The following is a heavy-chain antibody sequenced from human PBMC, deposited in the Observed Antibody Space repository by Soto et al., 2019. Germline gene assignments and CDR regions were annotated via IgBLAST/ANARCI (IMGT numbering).Heavy chain of an antibody. CDR3: ARHRTWGGGSSGYHPLDY. V-gene: IGHV4-59*08. Sequence: SETLSLTCTVSGGSISDYFWGWIRQPPWKGLEWVGYISNSGTTNYNPSLKSRLTMSVDTSKNQFSLKLSSVTAADTAVYYCARHRTWGGGSSGYHPLDYWGQGTLVTVYS. CDR2: ISNSGTT. J-gene: IGHJ4*02. D-gene: IGHD5-12*01. CDR1: GGSISDYF.